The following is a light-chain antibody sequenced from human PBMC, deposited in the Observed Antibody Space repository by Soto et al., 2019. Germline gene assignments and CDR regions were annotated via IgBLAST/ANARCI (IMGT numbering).Light chain of an antibody. J-gene: IGKJ1*01. CDR1: QSVRNS. CDR2: EVS. CDR3: QRET. Sequence: EIVLTQSPATLSLSPGDRATLSCRASQSVRNSLAWYQQKPGQAPRLVIYEVSERAAGIAARFSGSGSGTEFTLTISSLEPEDFAVYFCQRETFGQGTKVE. V-gene: IGKV3-11*01.